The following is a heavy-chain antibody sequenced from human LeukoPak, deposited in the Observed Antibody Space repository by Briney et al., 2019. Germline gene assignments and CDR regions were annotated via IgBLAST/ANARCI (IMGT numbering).Heavy chain of an antibody. J-gene: IGHJ5*02. CDR1: GGSVSSYY. CDR3: ARTTPTGFWSGYPNWFDP. D-gene: IGHD3-3*01. Sequence: SETLSLTCTVSGGSVSSYYWSWLRQPPGKGLEWIGYIYYNGGTNYNPSLKGRVTISVGTSQNQFFLTLSYVTAAATAVYYCARTTPTGFWSGYPNWFDPWGQGTLVTVSS. CDR2: IYYNGGT. V-gene: IGHV4-59*02.